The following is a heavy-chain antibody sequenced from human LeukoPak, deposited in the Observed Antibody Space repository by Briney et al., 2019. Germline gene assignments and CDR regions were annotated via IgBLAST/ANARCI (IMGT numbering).Heavy chain of an antibody. D-gene: IGHD1-1*01. CDR3: AVNSQLETTGTTSGY. V-gene: IGHV1-69*13. CDR1: GGTFSSYA. Sequence: ASMKVSCKASGGTFSSYAISWVRQAPGQGLEWMGGIIPIFGIANYAQKFQGRVTITADESTSTAYMELSSLRSEDTAVYYCAVNSQLETTGTTSGYWGQGTLVTVSS. CDR2: IIPIFGIA. J-gene: IGHJ4*02.